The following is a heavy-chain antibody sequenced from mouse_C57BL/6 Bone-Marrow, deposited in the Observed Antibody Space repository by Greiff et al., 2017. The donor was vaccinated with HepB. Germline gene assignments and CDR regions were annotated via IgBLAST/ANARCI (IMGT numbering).Heavy chain of an antibody. D-gene: IGHD2-2*01. CDR1: GFTFTDYY. CDR2: IRNKANGYTT. CDR3: ARSTMVTTGFAY. J-gene: IGHJ3*01. Sequence: EVNLVESGGGLVQPGGSLSLSCAASGFTFTDYYMSWVRQPPGKALEWLGFIRNKANGYTTEYSASVKGRFTISRDNSQSILYLQMNALRAEDSATYYCARSTMVTTGFAYWGQGTLVTVSA. V-gene: IGHV7-3*01.